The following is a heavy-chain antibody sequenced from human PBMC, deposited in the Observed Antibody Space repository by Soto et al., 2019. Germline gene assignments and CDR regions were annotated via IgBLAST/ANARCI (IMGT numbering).Heavy chain of an antibody. CDR1: GFTFSSYA. V-gene: IGHV3-30-3*01. D-gene: IGHD3-3*01. J-gene: IGHJ4*02. CDR2: ISYDGSNK. CDR3: ARWSNDKLSGFDY. Sequence: PGGSLRLSCAASGFTFSSYAMHWVRQAPGKGLEWVAVISYDGSNKYYADSVKGRFTISRDNSKNTLYLQMNSLRAEDTAVYYCARWSNDKLSGFDYRGQGTLVTVSS.